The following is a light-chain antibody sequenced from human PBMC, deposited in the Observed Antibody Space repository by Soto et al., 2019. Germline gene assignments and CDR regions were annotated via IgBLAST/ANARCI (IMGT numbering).Light chain of an antibody. V-gene: IGLV2-23*01. J-gene: IGLJ1*01. CDR3: CSFAGTNTFV. Sequence: SVLTQPASVSGSPGQSLSISCPGTSIDVGSYNVVSWYQHHPGKAPKLIIYEATKWPSGVSTRFSGPKSGNTASLTVPKLQAEDEADYYCCSFAGTNTFVFGTGTKVTVL. CDR2: EAT. CDR1: SIDVGSYNV.